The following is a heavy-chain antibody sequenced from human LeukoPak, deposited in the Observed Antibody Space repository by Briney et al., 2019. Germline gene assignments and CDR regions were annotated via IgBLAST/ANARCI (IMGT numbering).Heavy chain of an antibody. CDR3: AALWEGGY. V-gene: IGHV3-7*01. D-gene: IGHD3-16*01. Sequence: GGSLRLSCAASGLSISNYWMSWVRQAPGKGLEWVADIKKDGSGKYYVDSVKGRFTTSRDNAENSLFLQMNSLRAEDTAVYYCAALWEGGYWGQGTLVTVSS. J-gene: IGHJ4*02. CDR2: IKKDGSGK. CDR1: GLSISNYW.